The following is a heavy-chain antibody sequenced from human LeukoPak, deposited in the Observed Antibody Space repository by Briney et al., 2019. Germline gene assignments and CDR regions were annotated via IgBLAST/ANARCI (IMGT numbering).Heavy chain of an antibody. CDR1: GYTFTGYY. V-gene: IGHV1-2*02. CDR2: INPNSGGT. D-gene: IGHD1-14*01. Sequence: ASVKVSCKASGYTFTGYYMHWVRQAPGQGLEWMGWINPNSGGTNYAQKFQGRVTMTRDTSISTAYMELSRLRSDDTAVYYCARAELRNYYMDVWGKGTTVTVSS. CDR3: ARAELRNYYMDV. J-gene: IGHJ6*03.